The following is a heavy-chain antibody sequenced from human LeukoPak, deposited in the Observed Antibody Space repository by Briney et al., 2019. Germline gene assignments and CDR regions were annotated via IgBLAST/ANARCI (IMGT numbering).Heavy chain of an antibody. D-gene: IGHD6-6*01. CDR3: ARGVRWYSSSSALDY. CDR1: GYTFTSYY. J-gene: IGHJ4*02. CDR2: INPSGGST. V-gene: IGHV1-46*01. Sequence: GASVKVSCKASGYTFTSYYMHWVRQAPGQGLEWMGIINPSGGSTSYAQKFQGRVTMTRDTSTSTAYMELSSLRSEDTAVYYCARGVRWYSSSSALDYWGQGTLVTVSS.